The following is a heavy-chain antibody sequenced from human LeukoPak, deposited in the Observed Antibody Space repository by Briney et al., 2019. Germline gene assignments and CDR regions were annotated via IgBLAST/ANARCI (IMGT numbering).Heavy chain of an antibody. D-gene: IGHD1-26*01. CDR3: ALSAGVSYPHNDTFDI. V-gene: IGHV1-46*01. CDR2: INPSGGST. CDR1: GYTFTSNY. J-gene: IGHJ3*02. Sequence: GASVKVSCKASGYTFTSNYMHWVRQAPGQGLEWMGIINPSGGSTSYAQKFQGRVTMTRDMSTSTVYMDLSRLRSEDTAVYYCALSAGVSYPHNDTFDICGQGTMVTVSS.